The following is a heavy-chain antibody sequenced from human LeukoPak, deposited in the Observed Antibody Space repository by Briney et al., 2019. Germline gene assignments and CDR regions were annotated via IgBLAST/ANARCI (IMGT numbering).Heavy chain of an antibody. Sequence: SETLSLTCSVSGDSVSRSDSYWDWIRQPPGKGLEWIGYIYYSGSTYYNPSLKSRVTISVDTSKNRFSLKLSSVTAADTAVYYCATHSSGYDSGNDAFDIWGQGTMVTVSS. CDR1: GDSVSRSDSY. J-gene: IGHJ3*02. CDR3: ATHSSGYDSGNDAFDI. D-gene: IGHD3-22*01. V-gene: IGHV4-30-4*08. CDR2: IYYSGST.